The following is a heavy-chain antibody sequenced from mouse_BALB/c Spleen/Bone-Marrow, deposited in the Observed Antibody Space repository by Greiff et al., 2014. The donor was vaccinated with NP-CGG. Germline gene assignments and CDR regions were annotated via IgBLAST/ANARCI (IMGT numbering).Heavy chain of an antibody. J-gene: IGHJ1*01. CDR2: INTSNGSS. CDR3: ARYNGFDWYFDF. Sequence: VQLQQSGAELVKPGASVKLSCKASGYTFTSYWMHWVKQRPGQGLEWIGEINTSNGSSNYSEKFKGKATMTVDKSSSTTYMQHISRISDDYAVYSCARYNGFDWYFDFWGAGTTLTVYS. D-gene: IGHD2-3*01. CDR1: GYTFTSYW. V-gene: IGHV1S81*02.